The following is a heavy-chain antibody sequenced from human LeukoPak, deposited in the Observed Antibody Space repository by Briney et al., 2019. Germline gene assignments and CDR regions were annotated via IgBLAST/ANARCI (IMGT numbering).Heavy chain of an antibody. CDR3: ARDKGRFIAAAGTRAEYFQH. CDR1: GFTFSSYA. D-gene: IGHD6-13*01. CDR2: ISYDGSNK. Sequence: GRSLRLSCAASGFTFSSYAMHWVRQAPGKGLEWVAVISYDGSNKYYADSVKGRFTISRDNSKNTLYLQMNSLRAEDTAVYYCARDKGRFIAAAGTRAEYFQHWGQGTLVTVSS. V-gene: IGHV3-30-3*01. J-gene: IGHJ1*01.